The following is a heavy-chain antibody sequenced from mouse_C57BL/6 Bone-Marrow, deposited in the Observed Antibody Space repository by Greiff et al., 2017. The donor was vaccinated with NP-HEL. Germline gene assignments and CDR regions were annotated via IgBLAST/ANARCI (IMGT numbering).Heavy chain of an antibody. CDR1: GFSLTSYG. J-gene: IGHJ4*01. CDR3: GRLRDAMDY. CDR2: IWRGGST. V-gene: IGHV2-5*01. D-gene: IGHD2-4*01. Sequence: VKLVESGPGLVQPSQSLSITCTVSGFSLTSYGVHWVRQSPGKGLEWLGVIWRGGSTDYNAAFMSRLSITKDNSKSQVFFKMNSLQADDTAIYYCGRLRDAMDYWGQGTSVTVSS.